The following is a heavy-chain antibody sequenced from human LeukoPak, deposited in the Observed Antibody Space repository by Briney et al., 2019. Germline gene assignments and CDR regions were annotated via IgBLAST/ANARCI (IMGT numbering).Heavy chain of an antibody. V-gene: IGHV4-59*08. Sequence: KTSETLSLTCTVSGGSISSYYWSWIRQPPGKGLEWIGYIYYSGSTNHNPSLKSRVTISVDTSTNRFCLKLSSVTAADTAVYYCARHVPGPYYYDSSGSDAFDIWGQGTMVTVSS. CDR1: GGSISSYY. J-gene: IGHJ3*02. D-gene: IGHD3-22*01. CDR2: IYYSGST. CDR3: ARHVPGPYYYDSSGSDAFDI.